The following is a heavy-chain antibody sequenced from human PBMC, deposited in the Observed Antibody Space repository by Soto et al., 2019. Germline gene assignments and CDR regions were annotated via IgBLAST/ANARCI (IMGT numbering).Heavy chain of an antibody. CDR1: GGSISSSSYY. CDR3: ARTVVPAAMHNWFDP. Sequence: QLQLQESGPGLVKPSETLSLTCTVSGGSISSSSYYWGWIRQPPGKGLEWIGSIYYSGSTYYNPSLKSRVTIYVDTSKNQFSLKLSSVTAADTAGYYCARTVVPAAMHNWFDPWGQGTLVTVSS. CDR2: IYYSGST. V-gene: IGHV4-39*01. D-gene: IGHD2-2*01. J-gene: IGHJ5*02.